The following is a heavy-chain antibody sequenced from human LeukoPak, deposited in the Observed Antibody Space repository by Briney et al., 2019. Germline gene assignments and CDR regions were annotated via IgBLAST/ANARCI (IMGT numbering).Heavy chain of an antibody. J-gene: IGHJ6*02. D-gene: IGHD2-15*01. CDR2: IFSGGST. CDR1: GDSVSSGHYY. Sequence: PSETLSLTCTVSGDSVSSGHYYWTWIRQPQGKGLEWIGYIFSGGSTNYNPSLKSRGAIPADTSKPPCSLKLSSVTAADTAMYYCARGREEGCSGGGSIPGSFYHYAMDVWGQGTTVTVSS. CDR3: ARGREEGCSGGGSIPGSFYHYAMDV. V-gene: IGHV4-61*01.